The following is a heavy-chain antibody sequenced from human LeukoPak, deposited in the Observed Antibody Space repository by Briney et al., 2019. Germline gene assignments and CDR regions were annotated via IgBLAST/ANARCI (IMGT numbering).Heavy chain of an antibody. J-gene: IGHJ4*02. CDR3: ARVAGSVDS. Sequence: GASVKVSCKASGYTFTTYDINWVRQATEHGLEWMGWMNPTSGYTGYAQKFQGRITMTRDTSLRTAYMELSSLRSEDTAVYYCARVAGSVDSWGQGTLVTVSS. V-gene: IGHV1-8*01. D-gene: IGHD6-19*01. CDR1: GYTFTTYD. CDR2: MNPTSGYT.